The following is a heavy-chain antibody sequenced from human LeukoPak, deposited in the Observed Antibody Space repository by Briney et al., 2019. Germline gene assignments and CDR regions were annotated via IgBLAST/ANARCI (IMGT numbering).Heavy chain of an antibody. CDR2: INQDGSEK. CDR1: GFTFSSYW. D-gene: IGHD1-26*01. CDR3: AKDKGSPDGAFDI. J-gene: IGHJ3*02. V-gene: IGHV3-7*03. Sequence: GGSLRLSCAASGFTFSSYWMSWVRQAPGKGLEWVANINQDGSEKYYVDSVKGRFTISRDNAKNSLYLQMNSLRAEDMALYYCAKDKGSPDGAFDIWGQGTMVTVSS.